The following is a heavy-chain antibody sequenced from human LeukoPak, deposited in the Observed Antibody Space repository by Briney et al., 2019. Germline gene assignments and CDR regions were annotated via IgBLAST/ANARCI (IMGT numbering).Heavy chain of an antibody. J-gene: IGHJ4*02. Sequence: HRASVKVSCKASGGTFSSYAISWVRQAPGQGLEWMGRIIPIFGTANYAQKFQGRVTITTDESTSTVYMELSSLRSEDTAVYYCARDSDYDFWSGTFDYWGQGTLVTVSS. CDR1: GGTFSSYA. CDR3: ARDSDYDFWSGTFDY. CDR2: IIPIFGTA. V-gene: IGHV1-69*05. D-gene: IGHD3-3*01.